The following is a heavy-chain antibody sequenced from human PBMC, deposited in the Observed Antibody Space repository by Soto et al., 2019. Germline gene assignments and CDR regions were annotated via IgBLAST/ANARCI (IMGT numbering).Heavy chain of an antibody. CDR2: ISTYSGDT. J-gene: IGHJ5*01. Sequence: QVHLVQSGVEVKTPGASVTVSCQASGYTFFTYDISWVRQAPGQGLEWMGWISTYSGDTKYAQKFQGRVTMTTDTSTTPAYPALRSPRPDDTTIYYSATHPPPAISRYWVDSWGQGTLVTVSS. V-gene: IGHV1-18*01. D-gene: IGHD3-9*01. CDR1: GYTFFTYD. CDR3: ATHPPPAISRYWVDS.